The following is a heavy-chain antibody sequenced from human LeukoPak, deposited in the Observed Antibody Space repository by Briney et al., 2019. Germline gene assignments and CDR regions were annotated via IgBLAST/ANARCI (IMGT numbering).Heavy chain of an antibody. CDR3: ASANSSSWPHEYDY. CDR1: GFTVSSNY. D-gene: IGHD6-13*01. V-gene: IGHV3-53*01. Sequence: GGSLRLSCVASGFTVSSNYMSWVRQAPGKGLEWVSVIYSGGSTYYADSVKGRFTISRDNSKNTLYLQMNSLRAEDTAVYYCASANSSSWPHEYDYWGQGTLVTVSS. CDR2: IYSGGST. J-gene: IGHJ4*02.